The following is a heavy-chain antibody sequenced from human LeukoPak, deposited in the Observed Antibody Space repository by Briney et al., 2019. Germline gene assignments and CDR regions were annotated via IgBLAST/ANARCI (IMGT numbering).Heavy chain of an antibody. CDR2: IYHSGST. CDR3: ARESARNDY. Sequence: SETLSLTCTVSGYSISSGYYWGWIRPPPGKGLEWIGSIYHSGSTYYNPSLKSRVTISVDTSKNQFSLKLSSVTAADTAVYYCARESARNDYWGQGTLVTVSS. J-gene: IGHJ4*02. V-gene: IGHV4-38-2*02. CDR1: GYSISSGYY.